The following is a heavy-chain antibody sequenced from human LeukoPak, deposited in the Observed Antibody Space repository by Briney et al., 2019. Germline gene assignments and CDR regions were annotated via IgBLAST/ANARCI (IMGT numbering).Heavy chain of an antibody. Sequence: PSETLSLTCAVHGGSFSGYYWSWIRQPPGKGLEWIGEINYSGSTYYNSSLKSRVTISADTSKNQFSLKLSSVTAADTAVYYCARGSGDYDILTGYYNPPSGFDYWGQGTLVTVSS. CDR2: INYSGST. CDR3: ARGSGDYDILTGYYNPPSGFDY. CDR1: GGSFSGYY. D-gene: IGHD3-9*01. J-gene: IGHJ4*02. V-gene: IGHV4-34*01.